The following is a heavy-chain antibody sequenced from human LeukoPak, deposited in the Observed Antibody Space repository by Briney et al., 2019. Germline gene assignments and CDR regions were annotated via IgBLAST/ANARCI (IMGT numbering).Heavy chain of an antibody. Sequence: ASVKVSCKASGYXFTSYGISWVRQAPGQGLEWMGSISAYNGNTNYAQKFQGRVTMTTDTSTSTAYMELRSLRSDDTAVYYCARLRYYYGSGSYPEGYFDYWGQGTLVTVSS. V-gene: IGHV1-18*01. CDR1: GYXFTSYG. CDR2: ISAYNGNT. D-gene: IGHD3-10*01. J-gene: IGHJ4*02. CDR3: ARLRYYYGSGSYPEGYFDY.